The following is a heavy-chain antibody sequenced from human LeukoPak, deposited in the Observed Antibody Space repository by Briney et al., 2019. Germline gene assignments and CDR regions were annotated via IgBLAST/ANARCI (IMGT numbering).Heavy chain of an antibody. D-gene: IGHD2-15*01. CDR1: GYTFIGYY. CDR2: INPNSGGT. CDR3: ARDSSGGYYYMDV. V-gene: IGHV1-2*06. J-gene: IGHJ6*03. Sequence: ASVKVSCXASGYTFIGYYIHWVRLAPGQGLEWMGRINPNSGGTNYARKFQGRVTMTRDTSISTAYMELNSLISDDTAVYYCARDSSGGYYYMDVWGKGTTVTVSS.